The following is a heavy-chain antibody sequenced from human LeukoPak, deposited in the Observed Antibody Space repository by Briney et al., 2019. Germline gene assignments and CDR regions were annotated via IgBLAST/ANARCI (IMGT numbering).Heavy chain of an antibody. J-gene: IGHJ3*02. CDR3: AKEDYYDSSGYGAFDI. CDR1: GFTFSSYG. D-gene: IGHD3-22*01. Sequence: TGGSLRLSCAASGFTFSSYGMHWVRQAPGKGLEWVAVISYDGSNKYYADSVKGRFTISRDNSKNTLYLQMNSLRAEDTAVYYCAKEDYYDSSGYGAFDIWGQGTMVTVSS. V-gene: IGHV3-30*18. CDR2: ISYDGSNK.